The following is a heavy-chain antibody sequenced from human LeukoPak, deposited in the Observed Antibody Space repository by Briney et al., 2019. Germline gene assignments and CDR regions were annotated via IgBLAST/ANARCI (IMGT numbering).Heavy chain of an antibody. CDR1: GFTFSSYI. Sequence: GGSLRLSCAVSGFTFSSYIMNWVRQAPGKGLEWVSSVSSSSDYIYYTDSVKGRFTISRDNAKNSLYLQMNSLRAEDTAVYYCARGRIGYSYGYDAFDIWGQGTMVTVSS. D-gene: IGHD5-18*01. CDR3: ARGRIGYSYGYDAFDI. J-gene: IGHJ3*02. CDR2: VSSSSDYI. V-gene: IGHV3-21*06.